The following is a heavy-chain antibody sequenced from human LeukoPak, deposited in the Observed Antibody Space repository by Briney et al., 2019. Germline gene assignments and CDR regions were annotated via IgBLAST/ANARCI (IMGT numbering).Heavy chain of an antibody. J-gene: IGHJ6*03. CDR3: AGSPARRKRFTSGYSYYYYMDV. D-gene: IGHD3-10*01. V-gene: IGHV4-59*11. Sequence: SETLSLTCTVSGGSISGHYWSWIRQPPGKGLEWIGYIYYSGSTNYNPSLKSRATISVDTSKNQFSLKLSSVTAADTAVYYCAGSPARRKRFTSGYSYYYYMDVWGNGTTVTVSS. CDR2: IYYSGST. CDR1: GGSISGHY.